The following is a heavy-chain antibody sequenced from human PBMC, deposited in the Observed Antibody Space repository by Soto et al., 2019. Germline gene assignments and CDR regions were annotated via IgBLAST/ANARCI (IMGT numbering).Heavy chain of an antibody. CDR2: IFSNDEK. CDR1: GFSLSHARMG. V-gene: IGHV2-26*01. CDR3: ARLSSYGDNPYYNYGMDV. D-gene: IGHD1-26*01. Sequence: QVTLKESGHVLVKPTEPLTLTCTVSGFSLSHARMGVSWIRQPPGTALEWLAHIFSNDEKSYSTSLNRRLTSSKYTSKRQVDLTMTNMDPGDTATYYCARLSSYGDNPYYNYGMDVWGQGTTVTVSS. J-gene: IGHJ6*02.